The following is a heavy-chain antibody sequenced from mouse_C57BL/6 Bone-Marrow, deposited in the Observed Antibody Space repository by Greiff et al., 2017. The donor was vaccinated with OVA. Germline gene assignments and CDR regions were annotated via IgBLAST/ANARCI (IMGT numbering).Heavy chain of an antibody. J-gene: IGHJ2*01. CDR2: INPNNGGT. V-gene: IGHV1-26*01. CDR3: ARGGGFLDY. CDR1: GYTFTDYY. Sequence: VQLQQSGPELVKPGASVKISCKASGYTFTDYYMNWVKQSHGKSLEWIGDINPNNGGTSYNQKFKGKATLTVDKSSSTAYMELRSLTSEDSAVYYCARGGGFLDYWGQGTTLTVSS.